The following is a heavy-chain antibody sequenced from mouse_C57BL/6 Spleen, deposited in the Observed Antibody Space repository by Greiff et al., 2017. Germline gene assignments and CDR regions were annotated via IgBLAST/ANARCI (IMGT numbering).Heavy chain of an antibody. V-gene: IGHV1-59*01. CDR1: GYTFTSYW. CDR3: ARSGGKNGEGY. J-gene: IGHJ2*01. CDR2: IDPSDSYT. Sequence: QVQLQQPGAELVRPGTSVKLSCKASGYTFTSYWMHWVKQRPGQGLEWIGVIDPSDSYTNYNQKFKGKATLTVDTSSSTAYMQLSSLTSEDSAVDYCARSGGKNGEGYWGQGTTLTVSS.